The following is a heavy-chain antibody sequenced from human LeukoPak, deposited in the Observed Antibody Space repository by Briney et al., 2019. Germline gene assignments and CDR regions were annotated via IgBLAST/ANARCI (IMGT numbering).Heavy chain of an antibody. V-gene: IGHV1-3*01. D-gene: IGHD5-12*01. J-gene: IGHJ4*02. CDR1: GYTFTSYA. CDR2: INAGNGNT. CDR3: ARAVGGYSGYDPYFDY. Sequence: ASVKVSCKASGYTFTSYAMHWVRQAPGQRLEWMGWINAGNGNTKYSQKFQGRVTITRDTSASTAYMELSSLRSEDTAVYYCARAVGGYSGYDPYFDYWGQGTLVTVSS.